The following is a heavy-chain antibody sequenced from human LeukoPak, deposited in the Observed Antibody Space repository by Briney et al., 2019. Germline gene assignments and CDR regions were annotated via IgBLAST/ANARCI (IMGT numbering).Heavy chain of an antibody. CDR3: ARGGEVVAAPRPFDY. CDR2: IWYDGSNK. D-gene: IGHD2-15*01. J-gene: IGHJ4*02. CDR1: GFPFSSYG. Sequence: GRSLRLSCAASGFPFSSYGMHWVRQAPGKGLEWVAVIWYDGSNKYYADSVKGRFTISRDNSKNTLYLQMNSLRAEDTAIYFCARGGEVVAAPRPFDYWGQGSLVTVSS. V-gene: IGHV3-33*01.